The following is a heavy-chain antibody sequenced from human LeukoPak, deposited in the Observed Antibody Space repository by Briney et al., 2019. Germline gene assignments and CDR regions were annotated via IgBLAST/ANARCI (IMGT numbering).Heavy chain of an antibody. CDR3: ARGDYGDYEMANFDY. J-gene: IGHJ4*02. D-gene: IGHD4-17*01. V-gene: IGHV1-46*01. CDR2: INPSGGST. CDR1: GYTFTSYY. Sequence: ASVKVSCKASGYTFTSYYMHWVRQAPGQGLEWMGIINPSGGSTSYAQKFQGRVTMTRDTSTSTVYMELSSLRSEDTAVYYCARGDYGDYEMANFDYWGQGTLVTVSS.